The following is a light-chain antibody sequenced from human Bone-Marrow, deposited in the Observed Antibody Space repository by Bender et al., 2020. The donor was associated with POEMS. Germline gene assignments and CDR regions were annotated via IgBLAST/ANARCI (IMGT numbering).Light chain of an antibody. V-gene: IGLV2-14*02. J-gene: IGLJ3*02. Sequence: QSALTQPASVSGSPGQSITISCTGTSSDIGTYNVVSWYQQHPGNAPKVIIYEGSKRPSGVSIRFSGSKSGNTASLTISGLQAEDEADYYCSSYTTSSTWVFGGGTKLTVL. CDR2: EGS. CDR1: SSDIGTYNV. CDR3: SSYTTSSTWV.